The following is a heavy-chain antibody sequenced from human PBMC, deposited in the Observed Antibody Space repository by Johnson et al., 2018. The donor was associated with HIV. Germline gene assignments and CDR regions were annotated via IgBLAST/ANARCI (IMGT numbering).Heavy chain of an antibody. J-gene: IGHJ3*02. Sequence: QVQLVESGGGVVQPGRSLRLSCAASGFTFSSYAMHWVRQAPGKGLEWVAVISYDGSNKYYAASVKGRFTISRDNSKNTLYLQMNSLRAEDTAVYYCARVGRNLRWFDAFDIWGQGTMVTVSS. CDR1: GFTFSSYA. V-gene: IGHV3-30*04. CDR2: ISYDGSNK. CDR3: ARVGRNLRWFDAFDI. D-gene: IGHD4-23*01.